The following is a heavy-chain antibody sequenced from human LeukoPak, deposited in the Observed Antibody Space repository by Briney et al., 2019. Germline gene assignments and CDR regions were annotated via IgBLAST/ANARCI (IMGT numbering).Heavy chain of an antibody. CDR2: VIRSSSTI. D-gene: IGHD5-18*01. CDR1: GFTFSNYS. Sequence: GGSLRLSCAASGFTFSNYSMNWVRQAPGKGLEWVSYVIRSSSTIYYADSVKGRFTISRDNAKTSLYLQMNSLRAEDTAVYYCARHLSGVTGYTYGRGIDYWGQGTLVTVSS. V-gene: IGHV3-48*01. CDR3: ARHLSGVTGYTYGRGIDY. J-gene: IGHJ4*02.